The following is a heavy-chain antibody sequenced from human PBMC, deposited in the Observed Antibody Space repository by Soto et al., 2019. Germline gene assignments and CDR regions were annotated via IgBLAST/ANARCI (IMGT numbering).Heavy chain of an antibody. Sequence: SETLSLTCTVSGGSISSSSYYWGWIRQXPGKGLEWIGSIYYSGSTYYNPSLKSRVTISVDTSKNQFSLKLSSVTAADTAVYYCATNNVLRYFDWLPDFDYWGQGTLVTVSS. CDR1: GGSISSSSYY. V-gene: IGHV4-39*01. J-gene: IGHJ4*02. D-gene: IGHD3-9*01. CDR3: ATNNVLRYFDWLPDFDY. CDR2: IYYSGST.